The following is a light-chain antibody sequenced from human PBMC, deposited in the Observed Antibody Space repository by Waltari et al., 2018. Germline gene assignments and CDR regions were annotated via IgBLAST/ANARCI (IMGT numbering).Light chain of an antibody. J-gene: IGKJ4*01. Sequence: DVQMTQSPSSLSASVGDTVTITCHASQAVNSWLAWYQQKPGKAPRPLIFGASNLQRGVPSRFSGSCSGTAYTLTISSLQPEDFATYYCQQYDELPVTFGGGTRVDIK. CDR1: QAVNSW. CDR2: GAS. V-gene: IGKV1D-16*01. CDR3: QQYDELPVT.